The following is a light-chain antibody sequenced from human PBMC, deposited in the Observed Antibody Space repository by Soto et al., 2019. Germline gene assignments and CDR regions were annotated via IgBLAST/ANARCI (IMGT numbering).Light chain of an antibody. CDR3: SSYAGSNNYV. CDR1: SSDVGGYNY. V-gene: IGLV2-8*01. Sequence: QSALTQPPSASGSPGQSVTISCTGTSSDVGGYNYVSWYQQHPGKAPKLMISEVTKRPSGVPDRFSGSKSGNTASLTVSGLQDEDEADYYCSSYAGSNNYVFGSGTKVTV. J-gene: IGLJ1*01. CDR2: EVT.